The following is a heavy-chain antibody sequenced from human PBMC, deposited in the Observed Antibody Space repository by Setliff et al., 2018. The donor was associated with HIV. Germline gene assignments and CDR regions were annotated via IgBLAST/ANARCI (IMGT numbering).Heavy chain of an antibody. D-gene: IGHD1-1*01. V-gene: IGHV1-18*01. CDR1: GYIFTNYG. CDR3: ARVGPESLPYTWDDEADTFYI. J-gene: IGHJ3*02. CDR2: ITGYNGNT. Sequence: ASVKVSCKASGYIFTNYGISWVRQAPGQGLEWMGWITGYNGNTNYAEKFQGRVTMPIDTSTSTAYLELRSLRSDDTAVYYCARVGPESLPYTWDDEADTFYIWGQGTMVTVSS.